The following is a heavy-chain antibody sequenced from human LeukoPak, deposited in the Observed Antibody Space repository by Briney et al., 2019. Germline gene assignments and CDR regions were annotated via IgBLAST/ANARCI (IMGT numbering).Heavy chain of an antibody. CDR2: IIPILGIA. Sequence: SVKVSCKASGGTFSSYAISWVRQAPGQGLEWMGRIIPILGIANYAQKFQGRVTITADKSTSTAYMELSSLRSEDTAVYYCARDCSGDCYSKALPWGQGTLVTVSS. CDR3: ARDCSGDCYSKALP. D-gene: IGHD2-21*02. V-gene: IGHV1-69*04. J-gene: IGHJ5*02. CDR1: GGTFSSYA.